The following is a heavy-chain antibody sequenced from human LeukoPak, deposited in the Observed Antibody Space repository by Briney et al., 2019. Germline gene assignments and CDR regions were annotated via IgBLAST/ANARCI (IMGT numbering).Heavy chain of an antibody. CDR1: GVSLSSGSYC. CDR3: AAEGDSLQLYRYV. CDR2: VNTSGNT. Sequence: SETLSVTCTVSGVSLSSGSYCWSWLRQPAGQGLEWNGPVNTSGNTNNTTSLQSRATLSDDTSKNHFSLKLTSVTVADTAVYYCAAEGDSLQLYRYVWGKRTTVTVSS. D-gene: IGHD3/OR15-3a*01. V-gene: IGHV4-61*02. J-gene: IGHJ6*04.